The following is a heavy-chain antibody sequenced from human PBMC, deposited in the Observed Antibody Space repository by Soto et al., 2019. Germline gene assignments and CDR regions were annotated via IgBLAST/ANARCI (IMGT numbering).Heavy chain of an antibody. V-gene: IGHV5-10-1*01. CDR2: IDPSDSYT. D-gene: IGHD3-3*01. J-gene: IGHJ6*02. CDR1: GYSFTSYW. Sequence: PGESLKLSCKGSGYSFTSYWISWVRQMPGKGLEWMGRIDPSDSYTNYSPSFQGHVTISADKSISTAYLQWSSLKASDTAMYYCARPRYYDFWSGYYPLGGMDVWGQGTTVTVSS. CDR3: ARPRYYDFWSGYYPLGGMDV.